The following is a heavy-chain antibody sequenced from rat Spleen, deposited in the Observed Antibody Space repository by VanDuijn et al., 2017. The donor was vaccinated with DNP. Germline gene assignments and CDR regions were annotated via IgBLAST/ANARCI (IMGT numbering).Heavy chain of an antibody. CDR3: TTESAGLRVWDY. J-gene: IGHJ2*01. CDR1: GFTFSNYG. Sequence: EVQLVESGGGLVQPGGSLRLSCAASGFTFSNYGMAWVHQAPKKSLEWVATISTNGGTTYYRDSVKGRFTISRDNAKSTLYLQMDSLRSEDTATYYCTTESAGLRVWDYWGQGVMGTVSS. V-gene: IGHV5-27*01. D-gene: IGHD1-4*01. CDR2: ISTNGGTT.